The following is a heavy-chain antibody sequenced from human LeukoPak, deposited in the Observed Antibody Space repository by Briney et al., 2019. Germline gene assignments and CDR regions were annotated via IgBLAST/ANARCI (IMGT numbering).Heavy chain of an antibody. CDR3: ARGYSYGYFDY. CDR2: ISSSSSYI. V-gene: IGHV3-21*01. J-gene: IGHJ4*02. Sequence: GGSLRLSCAASGFTFSSYSMNWVRQAPGKGLEWVASISSSSSYIYYADSVKGRFTISRDNAKNALYLQMSSLRAEDTAVYYCARGYSYGYFDYWGQGTLVTVSS. CDR1: GFTFSSYS. D-gene: IGHD5-18*01.